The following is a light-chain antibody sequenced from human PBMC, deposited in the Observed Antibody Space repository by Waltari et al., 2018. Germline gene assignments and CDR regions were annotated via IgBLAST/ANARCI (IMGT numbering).Light chain of an antibody. CDR3: HQYKNWPPWT. J-gene: IGKJ1*01. CDR1: ENVDNN. V-gene: IGKV3-15*01. Sequence: EIVVTQSPATLSLSPGERATLSCRASENVDNNIAWYQQKPGQPPRLLISGASTRATDIPPRFSVSGSGTEFTLSISSLQSEDFAVYYCHQYKNWPPWTFGQGTKVEIK. CDR2: GAS.